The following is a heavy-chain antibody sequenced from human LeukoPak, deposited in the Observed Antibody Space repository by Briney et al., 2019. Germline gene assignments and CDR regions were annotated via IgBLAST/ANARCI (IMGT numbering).Heavy chain of an antibody. CDR1: GGSISSISSNNYH. CDR2: IYYSGST. D-gene: IGHD6-13*01. V-gene: IGHV4-39*01. Sequence: SETLSLTCIVSGGSISSISSNNYHWGWIRQPPGKGLEWIGSIYYSGSTYYNPSLKSRVTISVDTSKNQFSLKLSSVTAADTAVYYCARRGSSSWYEYFDYWGQGTLVTVSS. J-gene: IGHJ4*02. CDR3: ARRGSSSWYEYFDY.